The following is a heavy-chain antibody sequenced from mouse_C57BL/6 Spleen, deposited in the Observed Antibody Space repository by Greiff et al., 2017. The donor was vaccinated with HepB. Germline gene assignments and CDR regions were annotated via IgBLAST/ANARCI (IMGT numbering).Heavy chain of an antibody. CDR2: IHPNSGST. J-gene: IGHJ3*01. D-gene: IGHD2-4*01. CDR1: GYTFTSYW. Sequence: QVQLQQPGAELVKPGASVKLSCKASGYTFTSYWMHWVKQRPGQGLEWIGMIHPNSGSTNYNEKFKSKATLTVDKSSSTAYMQLSSLTSEDSAVYYCARGFYYDYDEVAYWGQGTLVTVSA. V-gene: IGHV1-64*01. CDR3: ARGFYYDYDEVAY.